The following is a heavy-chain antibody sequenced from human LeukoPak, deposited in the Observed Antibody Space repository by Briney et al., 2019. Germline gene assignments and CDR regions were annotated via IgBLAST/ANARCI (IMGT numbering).Heavy chain of an antibody. CDR1: GGTFSSYA. V-gene: IGHV1-69*13. CDR2: IIPIFGTA. Sequence: ASVTVSCTASGGTFSSYAISWVRQAPGQGLEWMGGIIPIFGTANYAQKFQGRVTITADVSTSTAYMELSSLRSEDTAVYYCARGFMARGCWFDPWGQGTLVTVSS. D-gene: IGHD3-10*01. CDR3: ARGFMARGCWFDP. J-gene: IGHJ5*02.